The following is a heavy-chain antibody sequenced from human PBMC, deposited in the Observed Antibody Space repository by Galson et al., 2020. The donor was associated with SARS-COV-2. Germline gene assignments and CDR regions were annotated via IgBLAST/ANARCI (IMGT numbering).Heavy chain of an antibody. Sequence: TGGSLRLSCEASGFTFSTYGMDWVRQAPGKGLEWVAVIWYDGSNKYYADSVKGRCTISRDNSKNTLYLQMNSLRAEDTAVYYCARGSSSHAFDIWGQGTMVTVSS. D-gene: IGHD3-10*01. CDR1: GFTFSTYG. V-gene: IGHV3-33*01. CDR3: ARGSSSHAFDI. J-gene: IGHJ3*02. CDR2: IWYDGSNK.